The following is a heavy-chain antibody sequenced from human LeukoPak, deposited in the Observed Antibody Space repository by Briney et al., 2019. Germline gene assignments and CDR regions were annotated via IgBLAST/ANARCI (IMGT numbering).Heavy chain of an antibody. D-gene: IGHD5-18*01. J-gene: IGHJ4*02. V-gene: IGHV7-4-1*02. CDR1: GFTFTSYP. Sequence: GASVKVSCKASGFTFTSYPMNWVRQAPGQGLEWTGWINTNTGNPTYAQGFTGRFVFSLDTSVSTAYLQISSLKAEDTAVYYCARVDQLWSPNFDYWGQGTLVTVSS. CDR3: ARVDQLWSPNFDY. CDR2: INTNTGNP.